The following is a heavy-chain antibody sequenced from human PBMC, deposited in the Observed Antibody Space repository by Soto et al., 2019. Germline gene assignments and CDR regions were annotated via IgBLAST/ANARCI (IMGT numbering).Heavy chain of an antibody. J-gene: IGHJ4*02. CDR2: ISGNGRII. Sequence: QVQLVESGGGLVKPGGSLRLSCATSGFIFCDYYMHWIRQAPGKGLEWISYISGNGRIIQYADSAKGRFTISRDNAQNSLYLQMNSLRAEDTALYFCARDFDADSRIDFDYWGQGTLVTVSS. CDR1: GFIFCDYY. V-gene: IGHV3-11*01. D-gene: IGHD4-17*01. CDR3: ARDFDADSRIDFDY.